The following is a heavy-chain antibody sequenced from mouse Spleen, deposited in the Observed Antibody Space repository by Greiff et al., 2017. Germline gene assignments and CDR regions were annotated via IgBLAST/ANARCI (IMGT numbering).Heavy chain of an antibody. CDR1: GYTFTSYG. Sequence: QVQLKESGAELARPGASVKLSCKASGYTFTSYGISWVKQRTGQGLEWIGEIYPRSGNTYYNEKFKGKATLTADKSSSTAYMELRSLTSEDSAVYFCAPYYGSSHWYFDVWGAGTTVTVSS. J-gene: IGHJ1*01. CDR3: APYYGSSHWYFDV. D-gene: IGHD1-1*01. V-gene: IGHV1-81*01. CDR2: IYPRSGNT.